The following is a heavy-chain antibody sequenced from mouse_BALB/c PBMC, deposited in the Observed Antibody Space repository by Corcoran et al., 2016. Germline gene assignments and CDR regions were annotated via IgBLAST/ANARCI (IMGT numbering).Heavy chain of an antibody. J-gene: IGHJ3*01. CDR3: ASIYYDYAWFAY. CDR2: IDPENGNT. Sequence: EVQLQQSGAELVKPGASVKLSCTASGFNIKDYYMHWVKQRPEQGLEWIGWIDPENGNTIYDPKFQGKASITADTSSNTAYLQLSSLTSEDTAVYYCASIYYDYAWFAYWGQGTLVTVSA. V-gene: IGHV14-1*02. D-gene: IGHD2-4*01. CDR1: GFNIKDYY.